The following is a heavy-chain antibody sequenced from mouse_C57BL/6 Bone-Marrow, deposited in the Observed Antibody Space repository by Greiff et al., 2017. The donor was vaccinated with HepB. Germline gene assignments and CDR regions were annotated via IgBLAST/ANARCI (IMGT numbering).Heavy chain of an antibody. Sequence: EVKLMESGAELVRPGASVKLSCTASGFNIKDDYMHWVKQRPEQGLEWIGWIDPENGDTEYASKFQGKATITADTSSNTAYLQLSSLTSEDTAVYYCTLPSFYAMDYWGQGTSVTVSS. V-gene: IGHV14-4*01. CDR1: GFNIKDDY. CDR3: TLPSFYAMDY. CDR2: IDPENGDT. D-gene: IGHD2-10*01. J-gene: IGHJ4*01.